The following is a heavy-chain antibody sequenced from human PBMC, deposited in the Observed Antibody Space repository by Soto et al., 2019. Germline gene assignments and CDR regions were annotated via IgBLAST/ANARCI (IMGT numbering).Heavy chain of an antibody. D-gene: IGHD5-12*01. V-gene: IGHV4-39*01. CDR3: ASRGSSLATSHFHY. CDR1: GGSISSSSYY. J-gene: IGHJ4*02. Sequence: SETLSLTCSVSGGSISSSSYYWDWIRQPPGKGLEWIGSIFYTGGTYYNPSLKSRVTISVDTSKNQFSLKLSSVTVADPAVYFSASRGSSLATSHFHYWGQGTLVTVSS. CDR2: IFYTGGT.